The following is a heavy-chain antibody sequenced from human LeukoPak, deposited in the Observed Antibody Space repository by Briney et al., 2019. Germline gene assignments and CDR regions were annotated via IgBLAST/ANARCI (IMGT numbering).Heavy chain of an antibody. J-gene: IGHJ4*02. CDR3: ARGPYGSGSYY. CDR1: GGSISSGDYY. CDR2: IYYSGTT. D-gene: IGHD3-10*01. Sequence: SETLSLTCTLSGGSISSGDYYWSWIRQPPGKGLEWIGYIYYSGTTYYNPSLKSRVTISVDTSKNQFSLKLTSVTAADTAVYYCARGPYGSGSYYWGQGTLVTVSS. V-gene: IGHV4-30-4*01.